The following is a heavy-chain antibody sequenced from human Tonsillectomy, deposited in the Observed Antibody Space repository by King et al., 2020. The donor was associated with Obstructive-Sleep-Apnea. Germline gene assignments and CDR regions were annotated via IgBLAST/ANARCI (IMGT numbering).Heavy chain of an antibody. CDR3: ARRVGATTAYFDY. CDR2: ISSNGGST. CDR1: GFTFSSYA. D-gene: IGHD1-26*01. J-gene: IGHJ4*02. Sequence: EVQLVESGGGLVQPGGSLRLSCAASGFTFSSYAMHWVRQAPGKGLEYVSAISSNGGSTYYANSVKGRFTISRDNSKNTLYLQMGSLRAEDMAVYYCARRVGATTAYFDYWGQGTLVTVSS. V-gene: IGHV3-64*01.